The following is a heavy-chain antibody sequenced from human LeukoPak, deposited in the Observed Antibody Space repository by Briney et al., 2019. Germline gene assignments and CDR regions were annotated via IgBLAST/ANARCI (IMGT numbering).Heavy chain of an antibody. D-gene: IGHD3-3*02. CDR1: GGSFSGYH. V-gene: IGHV4-34*01. J-gene: IGHJ4*02. CDR2: INHSEST. CDR3: ARGRGIFGVVIIKGAYDY. Sequence: PSETLSLTCAVYGGSFSGYHWSWIRQPPGKGLEWIGEINHSESTNYNPSLKSRVTISVDTSKNQFSLKLSSVTAADTAVYYCARGRGIFGVVIIKGAYDYWGQGTLVTVSS.